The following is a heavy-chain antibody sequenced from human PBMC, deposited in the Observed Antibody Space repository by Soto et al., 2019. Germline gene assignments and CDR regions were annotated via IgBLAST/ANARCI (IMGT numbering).Heavy chain of an antibody. J-gene: IGHJ4*02. CDR3: ARRHDTGGYVDY. Sequence: GLSLRISCKGSGYSFTDFCSGWVSQMPGKGLEWMGIIYADDSDTRYSPSFQGPVTISADKSIGTAYLQWSSLKASDTAMYYCARRHDTGGYVDYWGQGTLVTVSS. V-gene: IGHV5-51*01. D-gene: IGHD3-22*01. CDR1: GYSFTDFC. CDR2: IYADDSDT.